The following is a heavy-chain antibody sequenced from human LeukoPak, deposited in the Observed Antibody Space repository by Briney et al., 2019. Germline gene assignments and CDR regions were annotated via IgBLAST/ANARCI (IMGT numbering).Heavy chain of an antibody. CDR2: IHRSGST. V-gene: IGHV4-38-2*02. CDR1: GYSIRNGYH. CDR3: ARVNWINDY. J-gene: IGHJ4*02. Sequence: SETLSLTCSVSGYSIRNGYHWGWIRQPPGKGLEWIGAIHRSGSTYYNPSLRSRVTISIDTSRNQFSLKLSSVTAADTAVCYCARVNWINDYWGQGTLVTVSS. D-gene: IGHD1-20*01.